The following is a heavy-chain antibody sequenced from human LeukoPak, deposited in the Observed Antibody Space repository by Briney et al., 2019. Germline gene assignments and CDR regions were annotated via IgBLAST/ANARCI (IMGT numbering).Heavy chain of an antibody. CDR2: MYRGDRT. Sequence: PEGSLRLSCAASGFTFSSNYMSWVRQAPGKGLEWVSFMYRGDRTYYTDSVKGRFTISRDDMKKTVYLQMDSLRAEDTAVYYCASSHCTAGSCNWFDPWGQGTLVTVSP. V-gene: IGHV3-66*01. D-gene: IGHD2-8*02. J-gene: IGHJ5*02. CDR1: GFTFSSNY. CDR3: ASSHCTAGSCNWFDP.